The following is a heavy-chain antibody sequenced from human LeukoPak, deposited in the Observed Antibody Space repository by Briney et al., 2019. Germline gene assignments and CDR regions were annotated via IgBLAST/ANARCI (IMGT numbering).Heavy chain of an antibody. Sequence: SETLSLTCSVSGDSISSGRNYWGWIRQSPGKGLEWIGYIYHSGSTYYNPSLKSRVTISVDTSKNQFSLKVNSVTAADTAVYYCTREGEGRSLQSGYWGQGTLVTVSS. D-gene: IGHD5-24*01. V-gene: IGHV4-39*07. CDR3: TREGEGRSLQSGY. CDR1: GDSISSGRNY. J-gene: IGHJ4*02. CDR2: IYHSGST.